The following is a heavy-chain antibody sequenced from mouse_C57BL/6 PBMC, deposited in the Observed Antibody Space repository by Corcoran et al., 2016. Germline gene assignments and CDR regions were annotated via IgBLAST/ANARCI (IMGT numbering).Heavy chain of an antibody. Sequence: EDQLQQYGPELVKPGASVKIPCKASGYTFTDYNLDWVQQSHGKSLEWIGDINPNNGGTIYNQKFKGKATLTVDKSSSTAYMELSSLTSEDTAVYYCARSGGNYGIGYYAMDYWGQGTSVTVSS. CDR3: ARSGGNYGIGYYAMDY. D-gene: IGHD2-1*01. CDR2: INPNNGGT. V-gene: IGHV1-18*01. CDR1: GYTFTDYN. J-gene: IGHJ4*01.